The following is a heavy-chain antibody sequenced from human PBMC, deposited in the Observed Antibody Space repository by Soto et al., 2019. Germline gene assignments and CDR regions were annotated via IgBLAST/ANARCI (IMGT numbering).Heavy chain of an antibody. J-gene: IGHJ4*02. CDR1: GFTFDDYA. D-gene: IGHD3-10*01. CDR2: ISWNSGSI. CDR3: AKDMGWFGELRYFDY. Sequence: GGSLSLSCAASGFTFDDYAMHWVRQAPGKGPEWVSGISWNSGSIGYADSVKGRFTISRDNAKNSLYLQMNSLRAEDTALYYCAKDMGWFGELRYFDYWGQGTLVTVSS. V-gene: IGHV3-9*01.